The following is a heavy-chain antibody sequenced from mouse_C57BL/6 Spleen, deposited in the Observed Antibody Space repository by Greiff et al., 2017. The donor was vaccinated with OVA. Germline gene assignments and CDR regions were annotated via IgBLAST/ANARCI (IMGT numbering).Heavy chain of an antibody. CDR3: ARRKADSSGYDYFDY. J-gene: IGHJ2*01. D-gene: IGHD3-2*02. CDR1: GYTFTSYW. Sequence: QVQLQQPGAELVKPGASVKLSCKASGYTFTSYWMQWVKQRPGQGLEWIGEIDPSDSYTNYNQKFKGKATLTVDTSSSTAYMQLSSLTSEDSAVYYCARRKADSSGYDYFDYWGQGTTLTVSS. CDR2: IDPSDSYT. V-gene: IGHV1-50*01.